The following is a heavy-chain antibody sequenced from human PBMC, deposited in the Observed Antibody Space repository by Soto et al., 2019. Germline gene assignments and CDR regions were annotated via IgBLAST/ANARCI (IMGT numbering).Heavy chain of an antibody. J-gene: IGHJ6*02. V-gene: IGHV1-69*06. CDR2: IIPIFGTA. CDR1: GGTFSSYA. Sequence: ASVKVSCKASGGTFSSYAISWVRQAPGQGLEWMGGIIPIFGTANYAQKFQGRVTITADKSTSTAYMELSSLRSEDTAVYYCARDDQNAIAVDGWTSMYVWGQGTTATVSS. CDR3: ARDDQNAIAVDGWTSMYV. D-gene: IGHD3-10*01.